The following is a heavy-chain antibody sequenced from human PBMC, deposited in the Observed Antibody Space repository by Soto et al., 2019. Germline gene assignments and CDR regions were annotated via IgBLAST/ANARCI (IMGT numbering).Heavy chain of an antibody. CDR2: ISYDGSNK. CDR1: GFTFSSYA. CDR3: ARGGYSSSWHNWFDP. J-gene: IGHJ5*02. Sequence: GGSLRLSCAASGFTFSSYAMHWVRQSPGKGLEWVAVISYDGSNKYYADSVKGRFTISRDNSKNTLYLQMNSLRAEDTAVCYCARGGYSSSWHNWFDPWGQGTLVTVSS. D-gene: IGHD6-13*01. V-gene: IGHV3-30-3*01.